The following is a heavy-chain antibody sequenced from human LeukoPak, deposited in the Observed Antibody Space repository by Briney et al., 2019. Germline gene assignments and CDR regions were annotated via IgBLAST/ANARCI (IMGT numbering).Heavy chain of an antibody. V-gene: IGHV3-48*03. CDR1: GFTFSNYE. D-gene: IGHD3-16*01. J-gene: IGHJ6*03. CDR3: ARTSVWYYMGV. CDR2: ISRSGSTI. Sequence: PGGSLRLSCAASGFTFSNYEMNWVRQAPGKGLEWVSLISRSGSTIYYADSVKGRFTISRDNAKNSLFLEMNSLRAEDTAVYYCARTSVWYYMGVWGKGTTVTVSS.